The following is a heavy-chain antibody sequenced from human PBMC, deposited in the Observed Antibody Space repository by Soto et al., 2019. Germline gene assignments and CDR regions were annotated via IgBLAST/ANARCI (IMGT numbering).Heavy chain of an antibody. V-gene: IGHV3-23*01. D-gene: IGHD1-7*01. J-gene: IGHJ4*02. CDR2: ISGSGHST. CDR3: ARGGKVPRRQFIARTNTGLRYYFDY. Sequence: EVQLLESGGGLVQPGGSLRLSCAASGFTFTTYAMTWVRQAPGKGLEWVSGISGSGHSTDYADSVKGRFTISRDNSKNTLYLQINSLRPEDTAIYFCARGGKVPRRQFIARTNTGLRYYFDYWGQGTVATVSS. CDR1: GFTFTTYA.